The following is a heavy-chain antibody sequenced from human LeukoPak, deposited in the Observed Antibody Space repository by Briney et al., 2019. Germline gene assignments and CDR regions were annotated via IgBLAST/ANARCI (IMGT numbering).Heavy chain of an antibody. Sequence: GGSLRLSCAASGFTFSNYAMSWVRQAPGKGLKWVSVISGSGDSTYYADSVEGRFTISRDNSKNTLYLQMNSLRAEDTAVYYCAKGHDSSGYSQTFFDYWGQGTLVTVSS. CDR2: ISGSGDST. D-gene: IGHD3-22*01. CDR3: AKGHDSSGYSQTFFDY. J-gene: IGHJ4*02. CDR1: GFTFSNYA. V-gene: IGHV3-23*01.